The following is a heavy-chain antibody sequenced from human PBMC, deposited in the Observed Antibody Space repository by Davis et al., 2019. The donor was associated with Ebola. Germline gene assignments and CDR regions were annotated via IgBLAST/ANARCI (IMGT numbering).Heavy chain of an antibody. Sequence: AASVKVSCKASGGTFSTYTISWVRQPPGQGPEWMGIINPSGGSTSYAQKFQGRVTMTRDTSTSTVYMELSSLRSEDTAVYYCARGMDVWGKGTTVTVSS. CDR3: ARGMDV. J-gene: IGHJ6*04. CDR1: GGTFSTYT. CDR2: INPSGGST. V-gene: IGHV1-46*01.